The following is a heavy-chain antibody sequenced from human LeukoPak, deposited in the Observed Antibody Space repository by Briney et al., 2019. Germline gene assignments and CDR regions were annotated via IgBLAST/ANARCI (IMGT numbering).Heavy chain of an antibody. V-gene: IGHV3-23*01. J-gene: IGHJ4*02. CDR2: ISKSSTAT. CDR1: GFTFSNFA. D-gene: IGHD1-14*01. CDR3: AKESPYTSPRNYYFDY. Sequence: PGGSLRLSCVASGFTFSNFAMSWVRQAPGKGLEWVSAISKSSTATYYGDSVKGRTSISRDDSKNTVYLQINSLRADDTAIYYCAKESPYTSPRNYYFDYWGQGTLVTVSS.